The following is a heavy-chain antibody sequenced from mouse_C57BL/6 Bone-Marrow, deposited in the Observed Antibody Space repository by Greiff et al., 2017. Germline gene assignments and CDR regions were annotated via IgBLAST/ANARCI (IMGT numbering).Heavy chain of an antibody. CDR2: ISSGGSYT. J-gene: IGHJ4*01. D-gene: IGHD1-1*01. CDR1: GFTFSSYG. CDR3: ARRTITTVVAHYYAMDY. V-gene: IGHV5-6*02. Sequence: EVKLVESGGDLVKPGGSLKLSCAASGFTFSSYGMSWVRQTPDKRLEWVATISSGGSYTYYPDSVKGRFTISRDNAKNTLYLQLSSLKSEDTAMYYCARRTITTVVAHYYAMDYWGQGTSVTVSS.